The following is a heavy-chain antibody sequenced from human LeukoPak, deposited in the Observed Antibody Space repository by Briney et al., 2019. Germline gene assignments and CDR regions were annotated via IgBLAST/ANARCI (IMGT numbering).Heavy chain of an antibody. J-gene: IGHJ4*02. D-gene: IGHD3-16*02. Sequence: SETLSLTCTVSGDSLTSYYWNWIRQPPGRGLEWIGYIHYSGSTNYNLSLKSRVTISLDTSKNQFSLKLSSVTAADTAVYYCARAVPGYSSFWGRGTLVTVSS. CDR3: ARAVPGYSSF. CDR1: GDSLTSYY. CDR2: IHYSGST. V-gene: IGHV4-59*01.